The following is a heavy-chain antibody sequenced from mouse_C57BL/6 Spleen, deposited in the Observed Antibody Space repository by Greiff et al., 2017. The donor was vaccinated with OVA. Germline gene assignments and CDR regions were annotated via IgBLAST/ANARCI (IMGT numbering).Heavy chain of an antibody. CDR2: IDPSDSYT. V-gene: IGHV1-69*01. CDR3: ARSALRNAMDY. J-gene: IGHJ4*01. Sequence: VQLQQPGAELVMPGASVKLSCKASGYTFTSYWMHWVKQRPGQGLEWIGEIDPSDSYTNYNQKFKGKSTLTVDKSSSTAYMQLSSLTSEDSAVYYCARSALRNAMDYWGQGTSVTVSS. CDR1: GYTFTSYW.